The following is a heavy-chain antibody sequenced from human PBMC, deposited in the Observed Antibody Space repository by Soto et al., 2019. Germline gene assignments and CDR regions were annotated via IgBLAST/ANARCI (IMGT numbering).Heavy chain of an antibody. J-gene: IGHJ4*02. V-gene: IGHV5-51*01. CDR1: GYTFTGYW. Sequence: GESLKISCKGSGYTFTGYWIAWVRQMPGKGLEWMGIIYPGDSDTRYSPSFEGQVTFSADKSTSTAYLQWSSPEASDIGLFYCARVAAAGSYFDYWGQGTLVTVSS. CDR2: IYPGDSDT. D-gene: IGHD6-13*01. CDR3: ARVAAAGSYFDY.